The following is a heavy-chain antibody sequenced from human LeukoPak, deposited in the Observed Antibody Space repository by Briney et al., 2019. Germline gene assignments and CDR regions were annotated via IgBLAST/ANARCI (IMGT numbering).Heavy chain of an antibody. V-gene: IGHV3-7*04. CDR3: ARGHSSSPNWFDP. J-gene: IGHJ5*02. D-gene: IGHD6-13*01. Sequence: PGGSLRLFCAASGFAFSSYWMSWVRQAPGKGLEWVASIKQDGSEKYYVDSVKGRFTIPRDNAKNSLYLQMNSLRAEDTAVYYCARGHSSSPNWFDPWGQGTLVTVSS. CDR1: GFAFSSYW. CDR2: IKQDGSEK.